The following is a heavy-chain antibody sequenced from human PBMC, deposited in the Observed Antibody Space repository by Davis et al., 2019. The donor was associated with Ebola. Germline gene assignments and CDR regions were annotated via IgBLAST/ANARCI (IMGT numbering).Heavy chain of an antibody. Sequence: MPAGSLRLSCAASGFTFSSYWLSWIRQPPAKGLEWIGEINHSGSTNYNPSLKSRVTISVDTSKNQFSLKLSPVTAADTAVYYCARLVGIAVAWGQGTLVTVSS. D-gene: IGHD6-19*01. V-gene: IGHV4-34*01. CDR2: INHSGST. CDR3: ARLVGIAVA. J-gene: IGHJ5*02. CDR1: GFTFSSYW.